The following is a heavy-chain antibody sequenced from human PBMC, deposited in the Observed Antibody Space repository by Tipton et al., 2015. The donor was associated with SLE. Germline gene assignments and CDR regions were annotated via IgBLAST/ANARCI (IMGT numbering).Heavy chain of an antibody. CDR2: IWNDGTKT. CDR1: GFTFKGFG. D-gene: IGHD3-3*01. J-gene: IGHJ4*02. CDR3: ARAGVIIPDY. Sequence: SGFTFKGFGMHWVRQAPGKGLEWVAVIWNDGTKTYYADSVKGRFTISRDNSKNTLDLQMDSLRTEDTAVYYCARAGVIIPDYWGQGTLVTVSS. V-gene: IGHV3-33*01.